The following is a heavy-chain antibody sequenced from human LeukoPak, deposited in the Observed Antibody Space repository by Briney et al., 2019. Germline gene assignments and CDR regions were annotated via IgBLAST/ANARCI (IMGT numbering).Heavy chain of an antibody. CDR2: MSTSSSYI. Sequence: GGSLRLSCAASGFSFSSYSMNWVRQAPGKGLEWVSSMSTSSSYIYYADSVKGRFTISRDNAKNSLYLQMNSLRAEDTAVYYCARAGYRSSTSCYMGSSDYWGQGTLVTVSS. CDR1: GFSFSSYS. D-gene: IGHD2-2*02. CDR3: ARAGYRSSTSCYMGSSDY. J-gene: IGHJ4*02. V-gene: IGHV3-21*01.